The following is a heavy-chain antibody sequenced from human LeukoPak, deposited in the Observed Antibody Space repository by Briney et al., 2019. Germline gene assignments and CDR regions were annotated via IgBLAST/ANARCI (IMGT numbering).Heavy chain of an antibody. CDR3: ARGLGYCSGGSCLLDY. D-gene: IGHD2-15*01. V-gene: IGHV3-21*01. CDR1: GFTFSSYS. Sequence: GGSLRLSCAASGFTFSSYSMNWVRQAPGKGLEWVSSICSSSSYIYYADSVKGRFTISRDNAKNSLYLQMNSLRAEGTAVYYCARGLGYCSGGSCLLDYWGQGTLVTVSS. J-gene: IGHJ4*02. CDR2: ICSSSSYI.